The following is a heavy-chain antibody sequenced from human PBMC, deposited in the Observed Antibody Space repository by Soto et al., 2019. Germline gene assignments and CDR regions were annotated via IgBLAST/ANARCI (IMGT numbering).Heavy chain of an antibody. CDR3: ARVGLGYCSGGSCYKVDYYGMDV. D-gene: IGHD2-15*01. CDR2: INAGNGNT. V-gene: IGHV1-3*01. J-gene: IGHJ6*02. CDR1: GYTFTSYA. Sequence: ASVKVSCKASGYTFTSYAMHWVRQAPRQRLEWMGWINAGNGNTKYSQKFQGRVTITRDTSASTAYMELSSLRSEDTAVYYCARVGLGYCSGGSCYKVDYYGMDVWGQGTTVTVSS.